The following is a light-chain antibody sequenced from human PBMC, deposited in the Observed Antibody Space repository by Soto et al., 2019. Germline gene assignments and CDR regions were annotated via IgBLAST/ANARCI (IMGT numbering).Light chain of an antibody. CDR3: QQYKSYPYT. V-gene: IGKV1-5*03. Sequence: DIQMTQSPSTLSASVGDRVTITCRASQSISSWLAWYQQKPGKAPKLLIYKASSLESGVPSRFSDSGSGTEFTLTISSLQPDDFATYYCQQYKSYPYTFGQGTKLEIK. CDR2: KAS. CDR1: QSISSW. J-gene: IGKJ2*01.